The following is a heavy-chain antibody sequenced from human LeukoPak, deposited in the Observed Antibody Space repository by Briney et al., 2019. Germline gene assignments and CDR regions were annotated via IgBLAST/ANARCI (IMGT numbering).Heavy chain of an antibody. V-gene: IGHV4-59*01. Sequence: KPSETLSLTCTVPGGSISSYYWSWIRQPPGKGLEWIGYIYYTGSTDYNPSLKSRVAISVDTSKNQFSLKLSSVTAADTAVYYCARGSKAAPGTFDYWGQGTLVTVSS. D-gene: IGHD6-13*01. J-gene: IGHJ4*02. CDR3: ARGSKAAPGTFDY. CDR1: GGSISSYY. CDR2: IYYTGST.